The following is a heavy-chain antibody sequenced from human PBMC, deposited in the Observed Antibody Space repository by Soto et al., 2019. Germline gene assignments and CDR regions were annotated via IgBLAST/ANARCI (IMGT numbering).Heavy chain of an antibody. CDR1: GYTFASYA. D-gene: IGHD6-13*01. CDR3: ARVSSWSCFDY. V-gene: IGHV1-46*01. J-gene: IGHJ4*02. Sequence: ASVKVSCQASGYTFASYAMHWVRQAPGQRLEWMGLINSRGGSTSYAQKFQGRVTMTRDTSTSTVYMELSSLRSEDTVVYYCARVSSWSCFDYWGQGTLVTVSS. CDR2: INSRGGST.